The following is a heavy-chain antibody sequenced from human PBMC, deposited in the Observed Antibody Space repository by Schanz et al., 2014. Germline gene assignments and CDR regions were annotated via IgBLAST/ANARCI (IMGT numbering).Heavy chain of an antibody. Sequence: VQLMESGGGLVKPGGSLRLSCAASGFTFSDYFMAWIRQPPGRGLEWVSYIGNGGVTIYYADSVKGRFTISRDNSKNSLYLQMNSLRAEDTAVYYCARIGGSVFDYWAQGTLVTVSS. V-gene: IGHV3-11*01. CDR2: IGNGGVTI. J-gene: IGHJ4*02. D-gene: IGHD3-10*01. CDR1: GFTFSDYF. CDR3: ARIGGSVFDY.